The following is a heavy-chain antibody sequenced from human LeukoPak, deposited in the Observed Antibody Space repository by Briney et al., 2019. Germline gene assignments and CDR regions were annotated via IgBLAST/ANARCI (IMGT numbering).Heavy chain of an antibody. CDR1: GDSISSSSYY. Sequence: SETLSLTCSVSGDSISSSSYYWGWIRQSPGKGLEYIGGIYYTGSVHYNPSLESRVSISIDTSKNQFSLRLTSMTAADTAVYYCARRRHYLYYMDVWGKGTTVTISS. CDR3: ARRRHYLYYMDV. CDR2: IYYTGSV. V-gene: IGHV4-39*01. D-gene: IGHD3-10*01. J-gene: IGHJ6*03.